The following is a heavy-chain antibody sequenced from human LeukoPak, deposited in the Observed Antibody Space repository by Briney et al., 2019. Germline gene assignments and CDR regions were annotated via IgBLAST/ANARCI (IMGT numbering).Heavy chain of an antibody. J-gene: IGHJ5*02. CDR2: IYCSGST. Sequence: SQALSLTCIVPGGSISSGGYYWSCIRQHRGKGLGWIGNIYCSGSTYYNPSLKSRVTISVDTSKNQFSLKLSSVTAADTAVYYCARFRRGTIIGNWCDPWGEGTLVTV. V-gene: IGHV4-31*03. CDR1: GGSISSGGYY. D-gene: IGHD1/OR15-1a*01. CDR3: ARFRRGTIIGNWCDP.